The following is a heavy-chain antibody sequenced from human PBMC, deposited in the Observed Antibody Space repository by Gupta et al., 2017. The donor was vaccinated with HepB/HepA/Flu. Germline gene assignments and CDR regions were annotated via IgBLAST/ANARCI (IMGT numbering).Heavy chain of an antibody. Sequence: QVQLQQWGAGMLKPSETLSLTCAVYGVSLSGYHWTWIRQSPGKGLEWIGEINHSGGTTYSPSLKSRVTISIDTSKNQFSLKVTSVTAADTSVYYCARSYARSSGWGFFYYYTDVWGKGTIVSVAS. J-gene: IGHJ6*03. CDR3: ARSYARSSGWGFFYYYTDV. CDR2: INHSGGT. CDR1: GVSLSGYH. V-gene: IGHV4-34*01. D-gene: IGHD3-10*01.